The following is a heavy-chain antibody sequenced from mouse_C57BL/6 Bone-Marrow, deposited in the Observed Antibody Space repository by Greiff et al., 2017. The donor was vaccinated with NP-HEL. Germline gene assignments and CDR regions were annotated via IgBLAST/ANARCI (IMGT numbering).Heavy chain of an antibody. D-gene: IGHD1-1*01. Sequence: EVQVVESGGGLVQPGGSLKLSCAASGFTFSDYYMYWVRQTPEKRLEWVAYISNGGGSTYYPDTVKGRFTISRDNAKNTLYLQMSRLKSEDTAMYYCAVLRSFAYWGQGTLVTVSA. CDR3: AVLRSFAY. CDR1: GFTFSDYY. J-gene: IGHJ3*01. V-gene: IGHV5-12*01. CDR2: ISNGGGST.